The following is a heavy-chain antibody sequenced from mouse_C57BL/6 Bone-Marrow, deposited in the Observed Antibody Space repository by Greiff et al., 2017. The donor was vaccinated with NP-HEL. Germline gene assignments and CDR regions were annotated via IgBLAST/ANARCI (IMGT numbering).Heavy chain of an antibody. D-gene: IGHD1-1*01. CDR3: ARESRNYYAMDY. CDR1: GYTFTSYW. CDR2: IYPSDSET. V-gene: IGHV1-61*01. J-gene: IGHJ4*01. Sequence: QVQLQQPGAELVRPGSSVKLSCKASGYTFTSYWMDWVKQRPGQGLEWIGNIYPSDSETHYNQKFKDKATLTVDKSSSTAYMQLSSLTSEDSAVYYCARESRNYYAMDYWGQGTSVTVSS.